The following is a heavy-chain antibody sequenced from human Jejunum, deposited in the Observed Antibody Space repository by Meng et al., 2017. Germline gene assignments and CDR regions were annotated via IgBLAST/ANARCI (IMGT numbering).Heavy chain of an antibody. CDR3: ARENYYGSGTYYMWDAFDI. CDR1: GFTFSSYW. Sequence: GGSLRLSCAASGFTFSSYWMNWVRQAPGKGLEWVANIKQDGSEKYYVDSVKGRFTISRDNAKNSLYLQMNSLRAEDTALYYRARENYYGSGTYYMWDAFDIWGQGTMVTVSS. J-gene: IGHJ3*02. CDR2: IKQDGSEK. D-gene: IGHD3-10*01. V-gene: IGHV3-7*01.